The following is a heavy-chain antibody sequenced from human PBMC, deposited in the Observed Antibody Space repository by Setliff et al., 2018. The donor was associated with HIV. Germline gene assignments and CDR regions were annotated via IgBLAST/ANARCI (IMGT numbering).Heavy chain of an antibody. J-gene: IGHJ4*02. CDR1: GDSINSGTYY. V-gene: IGHV4-61*02. D-gene: IGHD2-2*01. CDR2: LHLSGET. Sequence: TLSLTCTVSGDSINSGTYYWSWIRQPAGKGLEWIGRLHLSGETNYNPSLKSRVTMSIDTSKNQFSLKLSSVTAADTAVYYCARTHRYCSGNSCSKVSFDSWGQGALVTVSS. CDR3: ARTHRYCSGNSCSKVSFDS.